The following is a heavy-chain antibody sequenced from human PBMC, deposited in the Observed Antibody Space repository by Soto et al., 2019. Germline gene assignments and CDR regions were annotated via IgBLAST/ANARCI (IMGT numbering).Heavy chain of an antibody. CDR1: GFTFGDYA. Sequence: GSLRLSCTASGFTFGDYAMSWVRQAPGKGLEWVGFIRSKAYGGTTEYAASVKGRFTISRDDSKSIAYLQMNSLKTEDTAVYYCVWLHDAFDIWGQGTMVTVSS. CDR3: VWLHDAFDI. CDR2: IRSKAYGGTT. J-gene: IGHJ3*02. V-gene: IGHV3-49*04. D-gene: IGHD3-22*01.